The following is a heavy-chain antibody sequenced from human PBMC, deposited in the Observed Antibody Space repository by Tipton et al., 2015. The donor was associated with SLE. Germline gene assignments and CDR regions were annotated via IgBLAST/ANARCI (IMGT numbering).Heavy chain of an antibody. D-gene: IGHD3-16*01. CDR2: IIPMFGAK. Sequence: QLVQSGAELKKPGASVKVSCKASGFTFTGYYFHWVRQAPGQGLEWMGAIIPMFGAKTYAQKFQGRVTATAEEATSTAFMELSSLTSEDTAVYFCASAVASGGSHIYYYDSWGQGTLVTVSS. V-gene: IGHV1-69*13. CDR1: GFTFTGYY. J-gene: IGHJ4*02. CDR3: ASAVASGGSHIYYYDS.